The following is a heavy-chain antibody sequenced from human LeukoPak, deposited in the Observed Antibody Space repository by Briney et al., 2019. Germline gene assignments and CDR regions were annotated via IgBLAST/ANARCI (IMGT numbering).Heavy chain of an antibody. D-gene: IGHD3-10*01. V-gene: IGHV1-8*01. CDR3: ARDRRTMVRGIENWFDP. J-gene: IGHJ5*02. Sequence: ASVKVSCKASGYTFTSYDINWVRQATGQGLEWMGWMNPNSGNTGYAQKFQGRVTMTRNTSISTAYMELSSLRSEDTAVYYCARDRRTMVRGIENWFDPWGQGTLVTVSS. CDR2: MNPNSGNT. CDR1: GYTFTSYD.